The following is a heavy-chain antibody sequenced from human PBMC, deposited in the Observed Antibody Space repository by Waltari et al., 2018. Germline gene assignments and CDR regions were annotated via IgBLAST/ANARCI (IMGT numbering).Heavy chain of an antibody. CDR1: GFTFSNYA. D-gene: IGHD6-19*01. J-gene: IGHJ3*02. CDR3: AKDTAWAVAAAFDI. V-gene: IGHV3-23*01. CDR2: LTGSGGTT. Sequence: EVQLLESGGGLVQPGGSLRLSCAASGFTFSNYAMSWVRQAPGKGREGVSVLTGSGGTTYYADSVKGRFTISRDNSKNTLYLQVNSLRAEDTAVYYCAKDTAWAVAAAFDIWGQGTMVTVSS.